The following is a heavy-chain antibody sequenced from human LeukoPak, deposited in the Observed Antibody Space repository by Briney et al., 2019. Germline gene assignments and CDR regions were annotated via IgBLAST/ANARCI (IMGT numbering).Heavy chain of an antibody. D-gene: IGHD1/OR15-1a*01. Sequence: PGGSLRLSCAASGFTFSSYAMSWVRQAPGKGLEGVSAISGSGGSTYYADSVKGRFTIPRDNSKNTLYLQMNSLRAEDTAGYYCGRIAINANNGMDVWGQGTTVTVSS. CDR3: GRIAINANNGMDV. CDR2: ISGSGGST. CDR1: GFTFSSYA. J-gene: IGHJ6*02. V-gene: IGHV3-23*01.